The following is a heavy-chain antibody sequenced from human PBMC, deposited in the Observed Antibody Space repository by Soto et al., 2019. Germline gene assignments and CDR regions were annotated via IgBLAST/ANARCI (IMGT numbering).Heavy chain of an antibody. CDR3: ASPYYYDSSGYYHPPDY. CDR2: IIPIFGTA. CDR1: GGTFRSYA. V-gene: IGHV1-69*13. J-gene: IGHJ4*02. Sequence: GASVKVSCKASGGTFRSYAISWARQAPGQGLEWMGGIIPIFGTANYAQKFQGRVTITANESTSTAYMELSSLRSEDTAVYYCASPYYYDSSGYYHPPDYWGQGTLVTVSS. D-gene: IGHD3-22*01.